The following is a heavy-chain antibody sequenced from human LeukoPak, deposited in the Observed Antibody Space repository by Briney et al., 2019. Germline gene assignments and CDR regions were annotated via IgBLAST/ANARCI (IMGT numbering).Heavy chain of an antibody. J-gene: IGHJ1*01. V-gene: IGHV4-39*01. Sequence: PSETLSLTCTVSGGSISGSSYYWGWIRQPPGKGLEWIGSIYYSGSTYYNPSLKSRVTISVDTSKNQFSLKLSSVTAADTAVYYCARHVPPWDSSGYHTGLYFQHWGQGTLVTVSS. CDR3: ARHVPPWDSSGYHTGLYFQH. CDR2: IYYSGST. D-gene: IGHD3-22*01. CDR1: GGSISGSSYY.